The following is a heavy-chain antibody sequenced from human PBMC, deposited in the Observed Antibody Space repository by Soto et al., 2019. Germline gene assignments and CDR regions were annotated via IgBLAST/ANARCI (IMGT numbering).Heavy chain of an antibody. J-gene: IGHJ6*03. CDR2: ISGSGGST. D-gene: IGHD2-15*01. CDR1: GFTFSSYA. Sequence: PGGSLRLSCAAPGFTFSSYAMSWVRQAPGKGLEWVSAISGSGGSTYYADSVRGRFTISRDNSKNTLYLQMNSLRAEDTAVYYCARGGIVLVEADTDYYYYYMDVWGKGTTVTVSS. CDR3: ARGGIVLVEADTDYYYYYMDV. V-gene: IGHV3-23*01.